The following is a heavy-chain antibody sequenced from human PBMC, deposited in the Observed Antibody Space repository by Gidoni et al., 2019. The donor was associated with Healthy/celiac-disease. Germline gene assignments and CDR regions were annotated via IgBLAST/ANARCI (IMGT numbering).Heavy chain of an antibody. CDR2: IYTSGST. Sequence: VKLQEPGPGLVRPYRPCSPPSPVPVAPISSGSSYWSWIRQPAGKGLEWIGRIYTSGSTNYNPSLKSRVTISVDTSKNQFSLKLSSVTAADTAVYYCARVANSGCVDYWGQGTLVTVSS. J-gene: IGHJ4*02. D-gene: IGHD6-19*01. CDR3: ARVANSGCVDY. CDR1: VAPISSGSSY. V-gene: IGHV4-61*02.